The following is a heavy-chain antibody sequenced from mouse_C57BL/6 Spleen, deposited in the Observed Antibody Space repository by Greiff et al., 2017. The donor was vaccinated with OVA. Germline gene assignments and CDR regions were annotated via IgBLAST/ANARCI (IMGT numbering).Heavy chain of an antibody. D-gene: IGHD2-4*01. J-gene: IGHJ4*01. Sequence: DVHLVESGGGLVQPGGSLSLSCAASGFTFTDYYMSWVRQPPGTALEWLGFIRNKANGYTTEYSASVKGRFTISRDNSQSILYLQMNALRAEDSATYYCARLVSDDYDEYYAMDYWGQGTSVTVSS. CDR2: IRNKANGYTT. V-gene: IGHV7-3*01. CDR3: ARLVSDDYDEYYAMDY. CDR1: GFTFTDYY.